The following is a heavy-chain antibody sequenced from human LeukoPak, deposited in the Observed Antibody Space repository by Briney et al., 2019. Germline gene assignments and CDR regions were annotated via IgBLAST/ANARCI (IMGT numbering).Heavy chain of an antibody. D-gene: IGHD6-13*01. CDR3: TRDRLYSSSWYSPHTDPFYDAFDI. J-gene: IGHJ3*02. CDR1: GFTFSSYW. Sequence: PGGSLRLSCAASGFTFSSYWMSWVRQAPGKGLEWVANIKQDGSEKYYVDSVKGRFTISRENAKNSLYLQMNSLRAEDTAVYYCTRDRLYSSSWYSPHTDPFYDAFDIWGQGTMVTVSS. V-gene: IGHV3-7*01. CDR2: IKQDGSEK.